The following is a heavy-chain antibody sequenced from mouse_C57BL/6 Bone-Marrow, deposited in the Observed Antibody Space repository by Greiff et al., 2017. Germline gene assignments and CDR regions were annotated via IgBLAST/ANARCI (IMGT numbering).Heavy chain of an antibody. V-gene: IGHV14-3*01. Sequence: EVKLQESVAELVRPGASVKLSCTASGFNFKNTYMHWVKQRPEQGLEWIGRIDPANGNTKYAPKFQGKATITADTSSNTAYLQLSSLTSEDAAVYYYAGNYGNHGGFAFGGRGTRVSVSA. CDR1: GFNFKNTY. CDR2: IDPANGNT. J-gene: IGHJ3*01. D-gene: IGHD2-1*01. CDR3: AGNYGNHGGFAF.